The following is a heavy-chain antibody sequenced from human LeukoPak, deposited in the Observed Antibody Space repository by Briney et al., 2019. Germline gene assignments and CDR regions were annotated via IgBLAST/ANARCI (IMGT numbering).Heavy chain of an antibody. Sequence: SETLSLTCTVSGGSFSSSSYYWDWIRQPPGKGLEWIGSFYYSGSTYYNPSLKSRVTISVDTSKNQFSLKLSSVTAADTAIYYCARIDGGHHLSPFDYWGQGTLVTVSS. CDR1: GGSFSSSSYY. V-gene: IGHV4-39*01. CDR3: ARIDGGHHLSPFDY. D-gene: IGHD4-23*01. J-gene: IGHJ4*02. CDR2: FYYSGST.